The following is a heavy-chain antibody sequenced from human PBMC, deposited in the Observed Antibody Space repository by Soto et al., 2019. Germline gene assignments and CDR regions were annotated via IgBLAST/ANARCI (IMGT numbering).Heavy chain of an antibody. CDR3: ARGRYCSGGSCYPHNWFDP. Sequence: SETLSLTCTVSGGSISSYYWSWIRQPPGKGLEWIGYIYYSGSTNYNPSLKSRVTISVDTSKNQFSLKLSSVTAADTAVYYCARGRYCSGGSCYPHNWFDPWGQGTLVTVSS. CDR1: GGSISSYY. V-gene: IGHV4-59*01. D-gene: IGHD2-15*01. J-gene: IGHJ5*02. CDR2: IYYSGST.